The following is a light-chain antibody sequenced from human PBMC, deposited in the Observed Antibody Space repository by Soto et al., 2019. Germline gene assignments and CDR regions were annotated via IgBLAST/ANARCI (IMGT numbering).Light chain of an antibody. CDR3: QQYHGYSLT. V-gene: IGKV4-1*01. J-gene: IGKJ1*01. CDR2: WAA. Sequence: DIVMTQSPDSLAVSLGERAAINCKSSQSVLYSSDNKNYLAWYQQKPGQPPKLLIYWAATRESGVPDRFSGSGSGTDFTLTIRSLQAEDVAVYYCQQYHGYSLTFGQGTKVEI. CDR1: QSVLYSSDNKNY.